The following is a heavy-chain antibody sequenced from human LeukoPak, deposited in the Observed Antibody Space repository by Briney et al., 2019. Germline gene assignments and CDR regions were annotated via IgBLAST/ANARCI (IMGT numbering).Heavy chain of an antibody. CDR2: ISGSGGST. D-gene: IGHD3-3*01. V-gene: IGHV3-23*01. CDR3: AKEGGDFWSGFAPGWFDX. J-gene: IGHJ5*02. CDR1: GFTFSSYA. Sequence: GGSLRLSCAASGFTFSSYAMSWVRQAPGKGLEWVSAISGSGGSTYYADSVKGRFTISRDNSKNTLYLQMNSLRAEDTAVYYCAKEGGDFWSGFAPGWFDXXXXXXLXTVSS.